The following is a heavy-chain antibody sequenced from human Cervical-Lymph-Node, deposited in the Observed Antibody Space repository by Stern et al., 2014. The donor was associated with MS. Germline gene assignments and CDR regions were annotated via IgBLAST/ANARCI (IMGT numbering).Heavy chain of an antibody. J-gene: IGHJ4*02. Sequence: QLQLQESGPGLVKPSETLSLTCTVSGGSISSNYWSWIRQPPGKGLEWIGYLYYSGNTNYNPSLKSRVTTSVDTSKNQVSPSLSSVTAADTAVYYCARHGPPRRRDDSNHPNFDYWGPGTLVAVSS. V-gene: IGHV4-59*08. CDR1: GGSISSNY. CDR2: LYYSGNT. D-gene: IGHD5-24*01. CDR3: ARHGPPRRRDDSNHPNFDY.